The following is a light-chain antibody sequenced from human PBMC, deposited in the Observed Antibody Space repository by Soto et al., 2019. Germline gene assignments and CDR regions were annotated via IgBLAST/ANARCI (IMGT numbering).Light chain of an antibody. J-gene: IGKJ1*01. CDR3: QHYNNWPPWT. CDR1: QSVSSN. V-gene: IGKV3-15*01. Sequence: EIVMTQSPATLSVSPGERATLSCRASQSVSSNLAWYQQKPGQAPKLLIYNPSTRATGIPARFSGSGSGTEFTLTISSLQSEDFAVYYCQHYNNWPPWTFGQGTKVDIK. CDR2: NPS.